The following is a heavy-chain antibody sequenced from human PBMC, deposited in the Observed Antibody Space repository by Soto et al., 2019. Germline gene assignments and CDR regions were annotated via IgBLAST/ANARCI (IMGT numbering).Heavy chain of an antibody. CDR2: ISYDGSNK. CDR1: GFTFSSYA. V-gene: IGHV3-30-3*01. D-gene: IGHD4-17*01. J-gene: IGHJ3*02. Sequence: QVQLVESGGGVVQPGRSLRLSCAASGFTFSSYAMHWVRQAPGKGLEWVAVISYDGSNKYYADSVKGRFTISRDNSKNTLYLQMNSLRAEDTAVYYCATLQTTVVTDHDAFDIWGQGTMVTVSS. CDR3: ATLQTTVVTDHDAFDI.